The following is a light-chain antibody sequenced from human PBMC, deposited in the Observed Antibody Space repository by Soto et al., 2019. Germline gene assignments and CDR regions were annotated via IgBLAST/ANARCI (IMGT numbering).Light chain of an antibody. CDR2: LAS. Sequence: DIVLTQSPLSLPVTPGEPASISCRSSQSLLHSNGNIYLDWYLQEPGQSPQLLIYLASIRASGVPDRFSGSGSGTDFTLKITRVEAEDVGVYYCMQATQAPRTFGLGTKVEIK. CDR3: MQATQAPRT. V-gene: IGKV2-28*01. J-gene: IGKJ1*01. CDR1: QSLLHSNGNIY.